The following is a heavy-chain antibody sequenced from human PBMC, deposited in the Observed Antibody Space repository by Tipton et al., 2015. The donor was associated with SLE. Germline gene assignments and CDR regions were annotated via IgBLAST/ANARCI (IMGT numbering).Heavy chain of an antibody. D-gene: IGHD2-2*02. CDR2: INSDGSST. Sequence: SLRLSCAASGFTFGSYWMHWVRQAPGKGLVWVSRINSDGSSTSYADSVKGRFTISRDNAKNTLYLQMNSLRAEDTAVYYCARGRVVPAAISDYYYYMDVWGKGTTVTVSS. J-gene: IGHJ6*03. CDR1: GFTFGSYW. V-gene: IGHV3-74*01. CDR3: ARGRVVPAAISDYYYYMDV.